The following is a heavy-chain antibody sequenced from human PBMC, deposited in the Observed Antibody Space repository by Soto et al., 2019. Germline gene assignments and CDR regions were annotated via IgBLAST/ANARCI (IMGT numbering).Heavy chain of an antibody. CDR1: GFTFSSYG. CDR2: IWYDGSNK. D-gene: IGHD1-26*01. Sequence: QVQLVESGGGVVQPGRSLRLSCAASGFTFSSYGMHWVRQAPGKGLEWVAVIWYDGSNKYYADSVKGRFTISRDNSKNTLYLQMNSLRAEDTAAYYCARQKWEPTHYYGMDVWGQGTTVTVSS. CDR3: ARQKWEPTHYYGMDV. J-gene: IGHJ6*02. V-gene: IGHV3-33*01.